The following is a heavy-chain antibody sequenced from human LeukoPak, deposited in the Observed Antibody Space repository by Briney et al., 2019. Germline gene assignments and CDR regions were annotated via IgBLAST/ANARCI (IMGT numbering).Heavy chain of an antibody. D-gene: IGHD3-22*01. CDR3: ARGPYSYDSSGAFDI. V-gene: IGHV4-39*07. Sequence: SETLSLTCTVSGGSISSSSYYWGWIRQPPGKGLEWIGSIYYSGSTYYSPSLKSRVTISVDTSKNQFSLKLSSVTAADTAVYFCARGPYSYDSSGAFDIWGQGTMVTVSS. CDR1: GGSISSSSYY. J-gene: IGHJ3*02. CDR2: IYYSGST.